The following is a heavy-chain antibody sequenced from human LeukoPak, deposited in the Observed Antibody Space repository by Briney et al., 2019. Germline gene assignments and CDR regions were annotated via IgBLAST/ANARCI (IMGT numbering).Heavy chain of an antibody. CDR2: IYYSGST. CDR3: ARSIYNQLLSFYFDY. J-gene: IGHJ4*02. Sequence: SETLCLTCTVFGGSISSGGYYWSWIRQHPGKGLEWIGYIYYSGSTYYNPSLKSRVTISVDTSKNQFSLKLSSVTAADTAVYYCARSIYNQLLSFYFDYWGQGTLVTVSS. CDR1: GGSISSGGYY. V-gene: IGHV4-31*03. D-gene: IGHD2-2*01.